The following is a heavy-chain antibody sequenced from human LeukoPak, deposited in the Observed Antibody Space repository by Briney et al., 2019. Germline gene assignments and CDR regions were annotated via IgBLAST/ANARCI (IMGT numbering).Heavy chain of an antibody. V-gene: IGHV3-30*18. Sequence: GGSLRLSCAASGFTFSSYGMHWVRQAPGKGLEWVAVISYDGSNKYYADFVKGRFTISRDNSKNTLYLQMNSLRAEDAAVYYCAKSGSTSWYLDYWGQGTLVTVSS. CDR1: GFTFSSYG. D-gene: IGHD6-13*01. J-gene: IGHJ4*02. CDR3: AKSGSTSWYLDY. CDR2: ISYDGSNK.